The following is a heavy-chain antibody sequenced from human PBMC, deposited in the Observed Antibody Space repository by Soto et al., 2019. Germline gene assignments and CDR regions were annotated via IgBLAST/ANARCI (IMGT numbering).Heavy chain of an antibody. CDR3: ARAGGIYDFWSGYYSYYYYGMDV. V-gene: IGHV1-69*06. J-gene: IGHJ6*02. Sequence: SVKVSCKASGGTFSSYAISWVRQAHGQGLEWMGGIIPIFGTANYAQKFQGRVTITADKSTSTAYMELSSLRSEDTAVYYCARAGGIYDFWSGYYSYYYYGMDVWGQGTTVTSP. D-gene: IGHD3-3*01. CDR1: GGTFSSYA. CDR2: IIPIFGTA.